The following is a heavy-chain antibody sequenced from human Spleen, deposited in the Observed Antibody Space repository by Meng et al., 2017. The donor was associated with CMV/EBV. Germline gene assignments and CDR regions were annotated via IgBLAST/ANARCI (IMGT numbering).Heavy chain of an antibody. CDR1: RLTFSNYA. Sequence: GESLKISCAASRLTFSNYAMYWVRQAPGKGLEWVAVISHDGNNKDYADSVKGRFAISRDNRKSTLYLQMSSLRAEDTAVYYCATYSRAPASLLAYFNHWVLGTLVTVSS. J-gene: IGHJ1*01. V-gene: IGHV3-30*09. CDR3: ATYSRAPASLLAYFNH. CDR2: ISHDGNNK. D-gene: IGHD6-13*01.